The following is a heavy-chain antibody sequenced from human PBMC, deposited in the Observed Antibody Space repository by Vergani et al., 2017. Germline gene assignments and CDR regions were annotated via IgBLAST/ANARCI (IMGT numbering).Heavy chain of an antibody. J-gene: IGHJ3*02. V-gene: IGHV4-59*01. CDR2: IYYSGST. Sequence: QVQLQESGPGLVKPSETLSLTCTVPGGSISSYYWSWIRQPPGKGLEWIGYIYYSGSTNYNPSLKSRVTISVDTSKNQFSLKLSTVTAADTAVYYCARARGSGSYYNRRAFDIWGQGTMVTVSS. CDR1: GGSISSYY. D-gene: IGHD3-10*01. CDR3: ARARGSGSYYNRRAFDI.